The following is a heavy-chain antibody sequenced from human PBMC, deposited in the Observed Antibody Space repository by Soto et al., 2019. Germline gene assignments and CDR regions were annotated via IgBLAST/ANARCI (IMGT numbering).Heavy chain of an antibody. CDR1: GGSISSGGYY. Sequence: QVQLQESGPGLVKPSQTLSLTCTVSGGSISSGGYYWSWIRQHPGKGLEWIGYIYYSGSTYYNPSLKSRVTISVDTSKNQFSLKLSSVTAADTAVYYCARVWREVPDFWSGSYDAFDIWGQGTMVTVSS. D-gene: IGHD3-3*01. V-gene: IGHV4-31*03. CDR2: IYYSGST. J-gene: IGHJ3*02. CDR3: ARVWREVPDFWSGSYDAFDI.